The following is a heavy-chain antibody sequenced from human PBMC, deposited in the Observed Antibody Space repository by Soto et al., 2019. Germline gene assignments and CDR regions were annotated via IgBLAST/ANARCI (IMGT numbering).Heavy chain of an antibody. CDR3: ASRIAAAGTRRDY. D-gene: IGHD6-13*01. J-gene: IGHJ4*02. CDR2: ISSSSSYI. Sequence: GGSLRLSCAASGFTFSSYSMNWVRQAPGKGLEWVSSISSSSSYIYYADSAKGRFTISRDNAKNSLYLQMNSLRAEDTAVYYCASRIAAAGTRRDYWGQGTLVTVSS. V-gene: IGHV3-21*01. CDR1: GFTFSSYS.